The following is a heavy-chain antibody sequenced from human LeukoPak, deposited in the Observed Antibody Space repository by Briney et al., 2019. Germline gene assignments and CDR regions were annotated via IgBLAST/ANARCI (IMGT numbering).Heavy chain of an antibody. CDR1: GFTFSSYT. J-gene: IGHJ4*02. CDR2: ISSSSSYI. V-gene: IGHV3-21*01. Sequence: PGGSLRLSCAASGFTFSSYTMNWVRQAPGKGLEWISSISSSSSYIYYADSVKGRFTISRDNAKNSLYLQMNSLRAEDTAVYYCARDREVSLVYWGQGTLVTVSS. CDR3: ARDREVSLVY. D-gene: IGHD1-26*01.